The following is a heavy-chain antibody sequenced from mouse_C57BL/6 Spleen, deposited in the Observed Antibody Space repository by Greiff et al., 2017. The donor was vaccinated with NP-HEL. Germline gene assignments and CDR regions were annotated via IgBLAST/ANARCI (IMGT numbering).Heavy chain of an antibody. D-gene: IGHD2-5*01. J-gene: IGHJ2*01. Sequence: EVKLMESGGGLVKPGGSLKLSCAASGFTFSDYGMHWVRQAPEKGLEWVAYISSGSSTIYYADTVKGRFTISRDNAKNTLFLQMTSLRSEDTAMYYCARGPYYSNYFDYWGQGTTLTVSS. CDR1: GFTFSDYG. V-gene: IGHV5-17*01. CDR2: ISSGSSTI. CDR3: ARGPYYSNYFDY.